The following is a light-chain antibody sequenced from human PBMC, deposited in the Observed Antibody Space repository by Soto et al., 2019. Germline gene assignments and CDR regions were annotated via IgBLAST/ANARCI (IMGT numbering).Light chain of an antibody. CDR2: WAS. V-gene: IGKV4-1*01. J-gene: IGKJ1*01. CDR3: QQYYGSPWT. CDR1: QSVLYNSNNSNY. Sequence: DIVMTQSPDSLAVSLGERATINCKSSQSVLYNSNNSNYLAWYQQKPGQPPKLLIYWASTRASGFPDRFSGRGSGTDFALTISSLQAEDVAVYYCQQYYGSPWTFGQGTKVEIK.